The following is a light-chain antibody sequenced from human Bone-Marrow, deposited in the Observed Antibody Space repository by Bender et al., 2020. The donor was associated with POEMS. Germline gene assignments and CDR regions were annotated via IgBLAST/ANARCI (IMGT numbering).Light chain of an antibody. CDR3: QSADTSGTYRV. V-gene: IGLV3-25*03. J-gene: IGLJ3*02. CDR2: KDS. CDR1: ALSNQH. Sequence: SDELTQSPSVSVSPGQTARITCSGDALSNQHGYWYQQKPGQAPVVVIYKDSARPSGIPERFSGSSSGTTVTLTISGLQSEDEADYYCQSADTSGTYRVFGGGTKVTVL.